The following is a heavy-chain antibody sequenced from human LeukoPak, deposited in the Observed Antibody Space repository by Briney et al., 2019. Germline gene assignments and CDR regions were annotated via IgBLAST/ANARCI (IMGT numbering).Heavy chain of an antibody. CDR3: ARGAEQAFYGMDV. CDR1: GGTFSSYA. V-gene: IGHV1-69*04. D-gene: IGHD1/OR15-1a*01. J-gene: IGHJ6*02. CDR2: IIPILGIA. Sequence: GSSVKVSCKASGGTFSSYAISRVRQAPGQGLEWMGRIIPILGIANYAQKFQGRVTITADKSTSTAYMELSSLRSEDTAVYYCARGAEQAFYGMDVWGQGTTVTVSS.